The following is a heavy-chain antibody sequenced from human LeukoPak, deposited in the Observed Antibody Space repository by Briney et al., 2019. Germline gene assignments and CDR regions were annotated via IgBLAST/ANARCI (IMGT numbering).Heavy chain of an antibody. CDR2: IVPIFGTA. Sequence: SVKVSCKASGGTFSSYAISWVRQAPGQGLEWMGGIVPIFGTANYAQKFQGRVTITTDESTSTAYMELSSLRSEDTAVYYCARVPNYYYYYMDVWGKGTTVTVSS. CDR1: GGTFSSYA. V-gene: IGHV1-69*05. J-gene: IGHJ6*03. CDR3: ARVPNYYYYYMDV.